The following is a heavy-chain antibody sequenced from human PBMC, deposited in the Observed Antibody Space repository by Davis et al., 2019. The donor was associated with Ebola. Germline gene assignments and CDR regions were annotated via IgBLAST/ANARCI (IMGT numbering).Heavy chain of an antibody. J-gene: IGHJ6*02. Sequence: PGGSLRLSCSASGFTFSHFDMHWVRQAPGKGLEYISSISNVGVTYYADSVKGRFTISRDNSKNTLYLEMNSLRSEDTALYYCVRPTLHYYCGMDVWGPGTTVTVSS. CDR2: ISNVGVT. D-gene: IGHD1-1*01. CDR1: GFTFSHFD. V-gene: IGHV3-64D*08. CDR3: VRPTLHYYCGMDV.